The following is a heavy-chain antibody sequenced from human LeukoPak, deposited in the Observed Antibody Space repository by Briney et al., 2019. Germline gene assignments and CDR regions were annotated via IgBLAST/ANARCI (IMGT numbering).Heavy chain of an antibody. CDR2: IIPIFGTA. J-gene: IGHJ3*02. D-gene: IGHD5-24*01. V-gene: IGHV1-69*13. CDR3: AREMATIYPSKSFDI. Sequence: AASVKVSCKASGGTFSSYAISWVRQASGQGLEWMGGIIPIFGTANYAQKFQGRVTITADESTSTAYMELSSLRSEDTAVYYCAREMATIYPSKSFDIWGQGTMVTVSS. CDR1: GGTFSSYA.